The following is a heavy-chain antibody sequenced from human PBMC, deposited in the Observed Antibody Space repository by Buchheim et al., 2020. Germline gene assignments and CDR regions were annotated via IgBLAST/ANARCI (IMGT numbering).Heavy chain of an antibody. CDR1: GFTFSSYE. J-gene: IGHJ4*02. Sequence: EVQLVESGGGLVQPGGSLRLSCAASGFTFSSYEMNWVRQAPGKGLEWVSYISSSGSTISYADSVKGRFTISRDNAKNTLYLQMNSLRAEDTAVYYCARVSQAMVRGVIECYSDYWGQGTL. CDR3: ARVSQAMVRGVIECYSDY. CDR2: ISSSGSTI. V-gene: IGHV3-48*03. D-gene: IGHD3-10*01.